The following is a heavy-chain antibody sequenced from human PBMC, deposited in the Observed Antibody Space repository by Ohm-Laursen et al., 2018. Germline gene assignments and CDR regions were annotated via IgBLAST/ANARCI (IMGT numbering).Heavy chain of an antibody. D-gene: IGHD1-26*01. V-gene: IGHV3-23*01. CDR2: ISGTGGGT. Sequence: SLRLSCTASGFTFSTYAMSWVRQAPGKGLEWVSSISGTGGGTYYGDSVKGRFTISRDNSKNTVYLQMKSLRAEDTAVYYCAKDALGAGDYWGQGTLVTVSS. CDR1: GFTFSTYA. CDR3: AKDALGAGDY. J-gene: IGHJ4*02.